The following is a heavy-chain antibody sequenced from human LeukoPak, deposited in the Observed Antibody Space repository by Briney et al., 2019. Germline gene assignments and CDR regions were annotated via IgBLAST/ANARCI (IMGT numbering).Heavy chain of an antibody. CDR1: GGSITSYS. V-gene: IGHV4-59*01. Sequence: SETVSLTCTVSGGSITSYSWTWIRQPPGKELEWIGYIYYSGGTTYNPSLKRRVTISIDTSMNHFALKLSSMTAADTAVYYCARLMNTSGYHYWFDPWGQGTLVTVSS. D-gene: IGHD3-22*01. CDR3: ARLMNTSGYHYWFDP. CDR2: IYYSGGT. J-gene: IGHJ5*02.